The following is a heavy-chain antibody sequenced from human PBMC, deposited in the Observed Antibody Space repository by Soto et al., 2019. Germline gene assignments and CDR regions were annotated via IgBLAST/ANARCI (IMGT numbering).Heavy chain of an antibody. D-gene: IGHD1-26*01. Sequence: PGGSLRLSCAASGFTFSSYSMNWVRQAPGKGLEWVSSISSSSSYIYYADSVKGRFTISRDNAKNSLYLQMNSLRAEDTAVYYCASESGSYSLAFDIWGQGTMVTVSS. CDR1: GFTFSSYS. CDR3: ASESGSYSLAFDI. V-gene: IGHV3-21*01. CDR2: ISSSSSYI. J-gene: IGHJ3*02.